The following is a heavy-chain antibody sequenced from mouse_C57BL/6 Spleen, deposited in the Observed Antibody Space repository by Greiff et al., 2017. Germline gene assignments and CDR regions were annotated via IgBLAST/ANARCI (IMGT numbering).Heavy chain of an antibody. V-gene: IGHV1-69*01. CDR3: ARSNWDGDWYFDV. CDR2: IDPSDSYT. CDR1: GYTFTSYW. D-gene: IGHD4-1*01. Sequence: QVQLKQPGAELVMPGASVKLSCKASGYTFTSYWMHWVKQRPGQGLEWIGEIDPSDSYTNYNQKFKGKSTLTVDKSSSTAYMQLSSLTSEDSAVYYCARSNWDGDWYFDVWGTGTTVTVSS. J-gene: IGHJ1*03.